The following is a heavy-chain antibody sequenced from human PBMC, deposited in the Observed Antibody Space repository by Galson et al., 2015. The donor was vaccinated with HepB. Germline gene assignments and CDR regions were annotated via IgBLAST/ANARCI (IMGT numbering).Heavy chain of an antibody. CDR1: GFTFSSYA. Sequence: SLRLSCAASGFTFSSYAMHWVRQAPGKGLEWVAVISYDGSNQYYADSVRGRFTISRDNSKNSQYLQMNSLRSDGTALYYCARAGGGDCRSSRCGRPDHWGQGILVTVSS. V-gene: IGHV3-30-3*01. CDR3: ARAGGGDCRSSRCGRPDH. CDR2: ISYDGSNQ. D-gene: IGHD2-2*01. J-gene: IGHJ4*02.